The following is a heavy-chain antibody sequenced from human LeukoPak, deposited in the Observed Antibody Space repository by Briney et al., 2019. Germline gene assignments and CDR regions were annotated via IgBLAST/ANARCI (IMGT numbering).Heavy chain of an antibody. J-gene: IGHJ4*02. CDR3: TSLYSSNWYLGDY. V-gene: IGHV4-39*07. D-gene: IGHD6-13*01. Sequence: SETLSLTCTVSGGSISSSRYYWGWIRQPPGKGLEWIATIYYRGSSYYNPSLKSRVTISLDASKNQFSLKLTSVTAADTAVYYCTSLYSSNWYLGDYWGQGALVTVSS. CDR1: GGSISSSRYY. CDR2: IYYRGSS.